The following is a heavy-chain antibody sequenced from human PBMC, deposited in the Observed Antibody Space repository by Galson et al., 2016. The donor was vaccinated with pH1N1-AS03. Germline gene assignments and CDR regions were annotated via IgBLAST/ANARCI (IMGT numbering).Heavy chain of an antibody. CDR3: ARVGYYDSSGYFFSFFEY. Sequence: SLRLSCAASGFTFSRYWMHWVRQVPGKGLVWVSRINSEGRSTNYADSVKGRFTISRDNAKNTLYLQMNSLRAEDTAVYYCARVGYYDSSGYFFSFFEYWGQGTLVSVSS. J-gene: IGHJ4*02. CDR2: INSEGRST. V-gene: IGHV3-74*01. CDR1: GFTFSRYW. D-gene: IGHD3-22*01.